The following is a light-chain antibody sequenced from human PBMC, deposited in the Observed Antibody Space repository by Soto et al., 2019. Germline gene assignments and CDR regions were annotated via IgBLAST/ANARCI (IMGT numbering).Light chain of an antibody. CDR3: SSYTSSSTWV. Sequence: QSALTQPASVSGSPGQSITISCTGTSSDVGGYNYVSWYQLHPGKVPKLIICEVTNRPPGVSNRFSGSKSGNTASLTISGLQTEDEADYYCSSYTSSSTWVFGGGTKLTVL. V-gene: IGLV2-14*01. CDR2: EVT. CDR1: SSDVGGYNY. J-gene: IGLJ3*02.